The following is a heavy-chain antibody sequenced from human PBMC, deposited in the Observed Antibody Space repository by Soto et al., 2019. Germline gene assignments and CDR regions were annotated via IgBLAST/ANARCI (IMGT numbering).Heavy chain of an antibody. CDR3: ARGRGSGSSFYYYGMDV. V-gene: IGHV4-59*01. CDR2: IYYSGST. CDR1: GGSISSDY. D-gene: IGHD3-10*01. Sequence: SETLSLTCTVSGGSISSDYWSWIRQPPGKGLEWIGYIYYSGSTNYNPSLKSRVTISVDTSKNQFSLKLSSVTAADTAVYYCARGRGSGSSFYYYGMDVWGQGTTVTVSS. J-gene: IGHJ6*02.